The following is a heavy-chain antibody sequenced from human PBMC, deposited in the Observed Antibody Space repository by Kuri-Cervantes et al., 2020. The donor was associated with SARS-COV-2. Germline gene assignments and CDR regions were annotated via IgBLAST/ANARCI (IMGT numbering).Heavy chain of an antibody. V-gene: IGHV3-30*18. CDR1: GFTFSSYG. CDR2: ISYDGSNK. J-gene: IGHJ4*02. CDR3: AKDGSGWYSDPFDY. D-gene: IGHD6-19*01. Sequence: GGSLRLSCAASGFTFSSYGMHWVRQAPGKGLEWVAVISYDGSNKYYADSVKGRFTISRDNSKNTLYLQMNSLRAEDTAVYYCAKDGSGWYSDPFDYWGQGTLVTVSS.